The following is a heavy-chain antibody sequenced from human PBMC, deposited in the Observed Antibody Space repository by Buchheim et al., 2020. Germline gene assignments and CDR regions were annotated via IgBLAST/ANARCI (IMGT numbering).Heavy chain of an antibody. J-gene: IGHJ6*02. V-gene: IGHV3-48*04. CDR1: GFTFSSYS. Sequence: EEQLVESGGGLVQPGGCLRLSCAASGFTFSSYSMNWVRQAPGKGLEWVSYISSTGRDMYYAAPVKGRFTVSRDNAENSLYRQMNGLTAEDTAVYYCARDLYGYYGVDVWGQGTT. D-gene: IGHD2/OR15-2a*01. CDR2: ISSTGRDM. CDR3: ARDLYGYYGVDV.